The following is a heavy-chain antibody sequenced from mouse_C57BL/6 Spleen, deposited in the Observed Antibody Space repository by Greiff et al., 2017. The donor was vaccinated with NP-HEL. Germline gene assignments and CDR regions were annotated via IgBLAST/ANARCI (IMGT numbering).Heavy chain of an antibody. CDR3: TRRYLFAY. CDR2: IDPETGGT. J-gene: IGHJ3*01. Sequence: VQLQQSGAELVRPGASVTLSCKASGYTFTDYEMHWVKQTPVHGLEWIGAIDPETGGTAYNQKFKVKAILTADKSSSTAYMELRSLTSEDSAVYYCTRRYLFAYWGQGTLVTVSA. V-gene: IGHV1-15*01. CDR1: GYTFTDYE.